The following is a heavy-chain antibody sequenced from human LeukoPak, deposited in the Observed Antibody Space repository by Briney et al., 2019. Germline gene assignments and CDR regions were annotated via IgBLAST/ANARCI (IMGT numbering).Heavy chain of an antibody. CDR2: ISSDSSFI. CDR1: GFTFSRYS. V-gene: IGHV3-21*01. Sequence: GGSLRLSCAASGFTFSRYSMNWVRQAPGQGLEWVSSISSDSSFIYYADSVKGRFTISRDNSKNTLYLQMNSLRAEDTAVYYCAKGGRTGDFDYWGQGTLVTVSS. J-gene: IGHJ4*02. D-gene: IGHD1-1*01. CDR3: AKGGRTGDFDY.